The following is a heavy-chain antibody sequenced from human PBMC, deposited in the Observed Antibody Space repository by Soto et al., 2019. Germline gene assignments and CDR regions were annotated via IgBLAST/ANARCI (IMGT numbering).Heavy chain of an antibody. D-gene: IGHD3-10*01. CDR2: IDGSVGIT. J-gene: IGHJ5*02. Sequence: PXESLTLSCAASGFTFGTTYMSWVRQAPGEGLEWVSTIDGSVGITYYADSVKGRFTISRDNSRNTVYLQMNSLRGDDTALYYCVKNSGWFNTWGQGALVTVYS. CDR1: GFTFGTTY. V-gene: IGHV3-23*01. CDR3: VKNSGWFNT.